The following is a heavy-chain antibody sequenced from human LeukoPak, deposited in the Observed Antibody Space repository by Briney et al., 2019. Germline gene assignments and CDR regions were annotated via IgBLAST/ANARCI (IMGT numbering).Heavy chain of an antibody. CDR3: ARESPAPRGYSSSWSFDY. CDR2: INPSGGST. J-gene: IGHJ4*02. D-gene: IGHD6-13*01. Sequence: ASVKVSCKASGYTLTELSMHWVRQAPGQGLEWMGIINPSGGSTSYAQKFQGRVTMTRDTSTSTVYMELSSLRSEDTAVYYCARESPAPRGYSSSWSFDYWGQGTLVTVSS. V-gene: IGHV1-46*01. CDR1: GYTLTELS.